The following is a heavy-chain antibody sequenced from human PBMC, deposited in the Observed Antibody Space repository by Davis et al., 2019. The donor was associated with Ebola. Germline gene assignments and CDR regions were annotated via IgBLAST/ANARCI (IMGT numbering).Heavy chain of an antibody. CDR2: IIPIFGTA. V-gene: IGHV1-69*06. CDR1: GGTFSSYA. D-gene: IGHD6-25*01. CDR3: ARISLAAEEIDY. J-gene: IGHJ4*02. Sequence: SVKVSCKASGGTFSSYAISWVRQAPGQGLEWMGGIIPIFGTANYAQKFQGRVTITADKSTSTVCMELSSLRSEDTAVYYCARISLAAEEIDYWGQGTLVTVSS.